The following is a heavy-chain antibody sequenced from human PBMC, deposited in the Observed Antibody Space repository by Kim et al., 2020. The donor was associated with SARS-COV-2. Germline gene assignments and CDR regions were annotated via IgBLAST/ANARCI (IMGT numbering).Heavy chain of an antibody. V-gene: IGHV3-23*01. CDR3: AKQYNSGWYEGRGMDV. CDR2: ISGSGGST. D-gene: IGHD6-19*01. CDR1: GFTFSSYA. Sequence: GGSLRLSCAASGFTFSSYAMSWVRQAPGKGLEWVSAISGSGGSTYYADSVKGRFTISRDNSKNTLYLQMNSLRAEDTAVYYCAKQYNSGWYEGRGMDVWGQGTTVTVSS. J-gene: IGHJ6*02.